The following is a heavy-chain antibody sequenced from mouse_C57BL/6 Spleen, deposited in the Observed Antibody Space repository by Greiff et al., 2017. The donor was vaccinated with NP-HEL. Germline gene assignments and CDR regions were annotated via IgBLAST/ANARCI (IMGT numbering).Heavy chain of an antibody. CDR2: IYPGDGDT. Sequence: VKLMESGAELVKPGASVKISCKASGYAFSSYWMNWVKQRPGKGLEWIGQIYPGDGDTNYNGKFKGKATLTADKSSSTAYMQLSSLTSEDSAVYFCAREGTPGYFDVWGTGTTVTVSS. CDR3: AREGTPGYFDV. CDR1: GYAFSSYW. V-gene: IGHV1-80*01. D-gene: IGHD3-3*01. J-gene: IGHJ1*03.